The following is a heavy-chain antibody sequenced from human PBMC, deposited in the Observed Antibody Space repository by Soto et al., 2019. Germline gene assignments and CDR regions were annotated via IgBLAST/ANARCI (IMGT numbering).Heavy chain of an antibody. D-gene: IGHD2-21*01. CDR2: IFWDDDP. Sequence: QITLKESGPTVVKPTQTLTLTCIFSGFSFSADGVAVGWIRQPPGKALEWLALIFWDDDPRYSPSLKSRLTLTKDTSKNQVVLTMPNMDPVDTGTYYCAHAYGGTSWPNDAFDVWGQGTVVTVSS. CDR3: AHAYGGTSWPNDAFDV. J-gene: IGHJ3*01. V-gene: IGHV2-5*02. CDR1: GFSFSADGVA.